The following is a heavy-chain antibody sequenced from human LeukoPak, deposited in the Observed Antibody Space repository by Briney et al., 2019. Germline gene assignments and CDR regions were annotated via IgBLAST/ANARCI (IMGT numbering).Heavy chain of an antibody. Sequence: SETLSLTCTVSGGSISSYYWTWIRQPPGKGLEWIGYIYYSGSTSCNPSLKSRVSISVDTSKNQFSLKLTSVTAADTAVYYCARGRQYSYGPFDYWGQGTLVTVSS. V-gene: IGHV4-59*01. CDR3: ARGRQYSYGPFDY. J-gene: IGHJ4*02. D-gene: IGHD5-18*01. CDR2: IYYSGST. CDR1: GGSISSYY.